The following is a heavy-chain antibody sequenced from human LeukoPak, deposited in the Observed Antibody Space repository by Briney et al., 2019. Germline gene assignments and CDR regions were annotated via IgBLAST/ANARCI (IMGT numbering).Heavy chain of an antibody. J-gene: IGHJ4*02. V-gene: IGHV4-34*01. Sequence: SETLSLTCAVYGGSFSGYYWSWIRQPPGKGLEWIGEINHSGSTNYNPSLKSRVTTSVDTSKNQFSLKLSSVAAADTAVYYCARVYRRSPVKYYYDSSGYSTYYFDYWGQGTLVTVSS. CDR3: ARVYRRSPVKYYYDSSGYSTYYFDY. D-gene: IGHD3-22*01. CDR1: GGSFSGYY. CDR2: INHSGST.